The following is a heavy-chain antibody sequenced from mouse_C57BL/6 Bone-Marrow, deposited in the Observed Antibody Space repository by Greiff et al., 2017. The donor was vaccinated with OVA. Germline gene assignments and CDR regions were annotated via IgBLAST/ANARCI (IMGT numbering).Heavy chain of an antibody. CDR3: ARWTLYDYDGNY. Sequence: QVQLQQPGAELVKPGASVKMSCKASGYTFTSYWITWVRQRPGQGLEWIGDIYPGSGSTNYNEKFKSKATLTVDTSSSTAYMQLSSLTSEDSAVYYCARWTLYDYDGNYWGQGTTLTVSS. D-gene: IGHD2-4*01. CDR1: GYTFTSYW. J-gene: IGHJ2*01. V-gene: IGHV1-55*01. CDR2: IYPGSGST.